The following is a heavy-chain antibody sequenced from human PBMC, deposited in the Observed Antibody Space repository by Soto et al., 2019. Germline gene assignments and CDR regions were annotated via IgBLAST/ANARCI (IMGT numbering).Heavy chain of an antibody. J-gene: IGHJ6*02. CDR1: NGSISSGGYS. CDR3: ARAPPGPAPRWGV. Sequence: PSETLSLTCTVSNGSISSGGYSWSWIRQTPGKGLEWIGYIYPTGKTYYTPSLENRATLSIDTSQNQFSLQLTSVTAADTAVYYCARAPPGPAPRWGVWGHGTTVTVSS. V-gene: IGHV4-30-2*01. D-gene: IGHD3-16*01. CDR2: IYPTGKT.